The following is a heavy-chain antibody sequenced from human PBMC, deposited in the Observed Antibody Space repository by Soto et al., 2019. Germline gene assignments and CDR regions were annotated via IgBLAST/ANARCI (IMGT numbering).Heavy chain of an antibody. CDR2: ISGGGGRT. J-gene: IGHJ4*02. D-gene: IGHD3-22*01. CDR1: GFTFDSYA. CDR3: AKGYYYDSSGYYIVRESSFDY. Sequence: GGSLRLSCAVSGFTFDSYAMSWVRQAPGKGLEWVSVISGGGGRTYYADSVKGRFTISRDNSKNTVFLQMNSLRAEDTAVYYCAKGYYYDSSGYYIVRESSFDYWGQGTLVTVSS. V-gene: IGHV3-23*01.